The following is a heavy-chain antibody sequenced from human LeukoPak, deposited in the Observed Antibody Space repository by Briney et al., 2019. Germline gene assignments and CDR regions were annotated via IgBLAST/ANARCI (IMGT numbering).Heavy chain of an antibody. CDR2: ISYDGSNK. CDR1: GFTFSSSA. Sequence: GGSLRLSCAASGFTFSSSAMHGVRQAPGKGLEWVAVISYDGSNKYDADSVKGRFTISRDNSKSTLYLQMSSLRAEDTAVYYCARDGVFGFGTLDYWGQGTLVTVSS. J-gene: IGHJ4*02. CDR3: ARDGVFGFGTLDY. V-gene: IGHV3-30*04. D-gene: IGHD3-10*02.